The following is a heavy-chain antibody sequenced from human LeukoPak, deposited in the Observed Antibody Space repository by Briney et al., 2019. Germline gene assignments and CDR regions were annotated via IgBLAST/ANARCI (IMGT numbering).Heavy chain of an antibody. D-gene: IGHD3-10*01. J-gene: IGHJ4*02. CDR3: ASQVYRSGSYYFDY. CDR1: GGSISSYY. V-gene: IGHV4-59*08. Sequence: SETLSLTCTVSGGSISSYYWSWIRQPPGKGLEWIGYIYYSGSTNYNPSLKSRVTISVDTSKNQFSLKLSSVTAADAAVYYCASQVYRSGSYYFDYWGQGTLVTVSS. CDR2: IYYSGST.